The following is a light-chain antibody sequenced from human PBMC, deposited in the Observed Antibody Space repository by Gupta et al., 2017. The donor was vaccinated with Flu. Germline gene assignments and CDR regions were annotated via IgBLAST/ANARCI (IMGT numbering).Light chain of an antibody. V-gene: IGKV4-1*01. J-gene: IGKJ1*01. CDR3: QQYLKIPST. CDR1: QTLLSSDNKND. Sequence: DIVVTQSQDSLAVSLGERATINCRSDQTLLSSDNKNDLAWYQQKPGQPPKLLISSASTRESGVPDRFSGSGSGTDFSLTITSLQPEDVAVYYCQQYLKIPSTFGQGTKVEIK. CDR2: SAS.